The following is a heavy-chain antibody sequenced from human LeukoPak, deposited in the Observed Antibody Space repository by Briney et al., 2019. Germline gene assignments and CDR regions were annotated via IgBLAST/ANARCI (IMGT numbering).Heavy chain of an antibody. CDR1: GFTFSSYG. D-gene: IGHD1-26*01. CDR2: ISGSGGST. Sequence: GGSLRLSCAASGFTFSSYGMSWVRQALGKGLEWVSAISGSGGSTYYADSVKGRFTISRDKAKNSLYLQMNSLRAEDTALYYCARDGGSSGSYPYWGQGILVTVSS. CDR3: ARDGGSSGSYPY. J-gene: IGHJ4*02. V-gene: IGHV3-23*01.